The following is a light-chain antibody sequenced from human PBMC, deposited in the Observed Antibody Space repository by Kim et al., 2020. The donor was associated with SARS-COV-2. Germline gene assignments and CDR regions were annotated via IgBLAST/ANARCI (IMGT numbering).Light chain of an antibody. CDR1: SSDIGGYNY. V-gene: IGLV2-14*01. J-gene: IGLJ2*01. CDR3: SSITSSSTGV. Sequence: QSALTQPASVSGSPGQSITISCTGTSSDIGGYNYVSWYQQHPGKAPKLMIYDVSKRSSGVSNRFSGSKSGNTASLTISGLQAEDEADYYCSSITSSSTGVFGGGTQLTVL. CDR2: DVS.